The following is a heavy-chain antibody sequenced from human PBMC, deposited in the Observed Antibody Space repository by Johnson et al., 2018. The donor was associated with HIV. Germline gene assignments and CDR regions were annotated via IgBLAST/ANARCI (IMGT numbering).Heavy chain of an antibody. CDR2: TSWNSGTI. V-gene: IGHV3-9*01. D-gene: IGHD3-16*01. CDR3: ATAGYDCVWGSYKGAFDI. Sequence: VQLVESGGGLVQPGRSLRLSCAASGFTFDHYAMHWVRQAPGKGLEWVSGTSWNSGTIVSADSVKGRFTISRDNAKNSLYMQMNSLRAGDTALYYCATAGYDCVWGSYKGAFDIWGQGTMVTVSS. CDR1: GFTFDHYA. J-gene: IGHJ3*02.